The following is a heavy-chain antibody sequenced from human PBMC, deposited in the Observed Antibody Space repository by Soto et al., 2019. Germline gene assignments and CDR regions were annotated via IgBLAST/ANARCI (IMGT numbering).Heavy chain of an antibody. D-gene: IGHD3-3*01. CDR2: ISGTSPST. CDR3: ANQIFGVEC. J-gene: IGHJ4*02. Sequence: PGGCVRLCGVACGCVFSGYAMSWDRQAPGKGLEWVSAISGTSPSTYYADSVQGRFTISRDSSRKTLFLQMSTLRAEDTAVYFWANQIFGVECWGQGTQVTVSS. CDR1: GCVFSGYA. V-gene: IGHV3-23*01.